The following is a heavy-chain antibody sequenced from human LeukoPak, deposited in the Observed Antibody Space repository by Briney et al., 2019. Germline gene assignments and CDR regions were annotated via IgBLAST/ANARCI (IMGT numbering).Heavy chain of an antibody. CDR1: GGSISSSNW. D-gene: IGHD4-17*01. V-gene: IGHV4-4*02. CDR2: IYHSGST. CDR3: AREIDGDYAFDI. J-gene: IGHJ3*02. Sequence: SETLSLTCAVSGGSISSSNWWSWVRPPPGKGLEWIGEIYHSGSTNYNPSLKSRVTISVDKSKNQFSLKLSSVTAADTAVYYCAREIDGDYAFDIWGQGTMVTVSS.